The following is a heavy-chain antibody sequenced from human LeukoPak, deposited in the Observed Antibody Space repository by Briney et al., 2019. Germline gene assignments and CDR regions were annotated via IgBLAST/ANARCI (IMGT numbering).Heavy chain of an antibody. CDR3: ANARSFGVATYYFDY. Sequence: GGSLRLSCAASGFTFSSYAMSWARQAPGKGLEWVSAISGSGGSTYYADSVKGRFTISRDNSKNTLYLQMNSLRAEDTAVYYCANARSFGVATYYFDYWGQGTLVTVSS. J-gene: IGHJ4*02. CDR1: GFTFSSYA. V-gene: IGHV3-23*01. D-gene: IGHD3-3*01. CDR2: ISGSGGST.